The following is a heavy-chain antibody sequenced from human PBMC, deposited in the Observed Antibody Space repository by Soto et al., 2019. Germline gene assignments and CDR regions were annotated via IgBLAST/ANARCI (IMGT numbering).Heavy chain of an antibody. Sequence: QVQLVQSGAGVKKPGASVKVSCKASGYTFSTYAMHWVRQAPGQRLEWMGWINAGNGNTKYSQKFQGRVTITRDTSATTAYMEMSSLRSEDTAVYYCARGMWELLPGDYWGQGTLVTVSS. CDR1: GYTFSTYA. CDR3: ARGMWELLPGDY. V-gene: IGHV1-3*01. CDR2: INAGNGNT. D-gene: IGHD1-26*01. J-gene: IGHJ4*02.